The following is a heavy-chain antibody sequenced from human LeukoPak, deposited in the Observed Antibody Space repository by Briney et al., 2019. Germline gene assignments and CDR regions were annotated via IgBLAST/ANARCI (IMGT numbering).Heavy chain of an antibody. V-gene: IGHV4-4*07. J-gene: IGHJ4*02. CDR3: AREKYNSGWYADH. D-gene: IGHD6-19*01. CDR1: GGSISSDS. Sequence: SETLSLTCSVSGGSISSDSWSWIRQPAGMGLEWIGRLYSAGNADYNPPLKSRVSMSLDTSKNQFSLKLGSVTAADTAVYYCAREKYNSGWYADHWGQGALVTVSS. CDR2: LYSAGNA.